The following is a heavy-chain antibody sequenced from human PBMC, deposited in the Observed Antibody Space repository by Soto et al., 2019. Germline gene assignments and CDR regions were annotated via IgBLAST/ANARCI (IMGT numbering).Heavy chain of an antibody. CDR1: GGSISSGGYY. V-gene: IGHV4-31*03. CDR2: IYYSGST. Sequence: SETLSLTCTVSGGSISSGGYYWSWIRQHPGKGLEWIGYIYYSGSTYYNPSLKSRVTISVDTSKNQFSLKLSSVTAADTAVYYCARDHGAAQWLDPWGQGTLVTVYS. CDR3: ARDHGAAQWLDP. J-gene: IGHJ5*02. D-gene: IGHD6-6*01.